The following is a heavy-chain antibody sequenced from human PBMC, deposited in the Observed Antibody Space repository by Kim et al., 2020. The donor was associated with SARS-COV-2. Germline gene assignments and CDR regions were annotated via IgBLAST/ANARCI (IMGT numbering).Heavy chain of an antibody. CDR2: IKQDGSEN. CDR1: GFTFSSYW. J-gene: IGHJ4*02. CDR3: VVTVTRTLKYYFDY. Sequence: GGSLRLSCAASGFTFSSYWMSWVRQAPGKGLEWVANIKQDGSENYYVDSVKGRFTISRDNAKNSLYLQMNSLRAEDTAVYYCVVTVTRTLKYYFDYWGQGTLVIVSS. V-gene: IGHV3-7*01. D-gene: IGHD4-17*01.